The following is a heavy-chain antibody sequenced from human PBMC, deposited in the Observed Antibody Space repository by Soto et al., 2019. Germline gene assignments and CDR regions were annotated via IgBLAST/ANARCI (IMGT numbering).Heavy chain of an antibody. V-gene: IGHV3-53*01. CDR3: ARDRGIVGEQPYYYYYGMDV. J-gene: IGHJ6*02. Sequence: EVQLVESGGGLIQPGGSLRLSCAASGFTVSSNYMSWVHQAPGKGLEWVSVIYSGGSTYYADSVKGRFTISRDNSKNTLYLQMNSLRAEDTAVYYCARDRGIVGEQPYYYYYGMDVWGQGTTVTVSS. CDR1: GFTVSSNY. D-gene: IGHD1-26*01. CDR2: IYSGGST.